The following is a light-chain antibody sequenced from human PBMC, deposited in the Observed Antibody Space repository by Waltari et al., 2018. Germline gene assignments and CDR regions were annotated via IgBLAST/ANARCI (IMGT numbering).Light chain of an antibody. Sequence: QSILTQPTSVSGAPGQRVTISCTGSSYNIGAGQDEHWDQAFPGTAPKLLIYGNNNRPSGVPDRFSGSKSGSSASLAINGLQAEDEADYYCQSFDSNVRGGVVFGGGTKVTVL. CDR1: SYNIGAGQD. V-gene: IGLV1-40*01. CDR3: QSFDSNVRGGVV. J-gene: IGLJ3*02. CDR2: GNN.